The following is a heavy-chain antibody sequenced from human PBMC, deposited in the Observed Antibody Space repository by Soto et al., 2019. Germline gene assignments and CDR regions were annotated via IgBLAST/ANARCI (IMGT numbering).Heavy chain of an antibody. V-gene: IGHV4-38-2*02. D-gene: IGHD3-22*01. CDR1: GFSISSGYF. J-gene: IGHJ5*02. Sequence: SETLSLTCAVSGFSISSGYFWGWIRQPPGKGPEWLGSIYHSGTTYYNPSVKGRVTISVDTSKNQFSLKMSSVTAADTAVYYCARDSSGYYWFDPWGQGTLVTAPQ. CDR2: IYHSGTT. CDR3: ARDSSGYYWFDP.